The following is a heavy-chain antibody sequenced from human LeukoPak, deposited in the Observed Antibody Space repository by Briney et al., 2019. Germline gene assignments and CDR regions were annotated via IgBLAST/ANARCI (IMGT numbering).Heavy chain of an antibody. CDR1: GFTFSSYE. V-gene: IGHV3-48*03. CDR3: ARVAMVRGVFGFDY. CDR2: ISSSGSTI. Sequence: PGGSLRLSCAASGFTFSSYEMNWVRQAPGKGLEWVSYISSSGSTIYYADSVKGRFTISRDNAKNSLYLQMNSLRAEDTAVYYCARVAMVRGVFGFDYWGQGTLVTVSS. J-gene: IGHJ4*02. D-gene: IGHD3-10*01.